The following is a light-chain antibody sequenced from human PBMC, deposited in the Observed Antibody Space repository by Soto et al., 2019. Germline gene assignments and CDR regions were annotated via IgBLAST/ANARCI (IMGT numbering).Light chain of an antibody. J-gene: IGLJ2*01. Sequence: QPVLTQPPSVSGAPGQRVTISCTGSSSNIGAGYDVHWYQQLPGTAPKLLIYGNSNRPSGVPYRFSGSKSGTSASLAITGLQAEDDADYYCQSYDSSGSADVVFGGGTKLTVL. V-gene: IGLV1-40*01. CDR3: QSYDSSGSADVV. CDR1: SSNIGAGYD. CDR2: GNS.